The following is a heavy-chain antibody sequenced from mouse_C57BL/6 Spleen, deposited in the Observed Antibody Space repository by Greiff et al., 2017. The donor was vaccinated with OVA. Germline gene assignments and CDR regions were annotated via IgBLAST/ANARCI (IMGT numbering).Heavy chain of an antibody. J-gene: IGHJ3*01. Sequence: EVKLQESGGGLVQPGGSMKLSCVASGFPFSNYWMNWVRQSPEKGLEWVAQIRLKSDNYATHYAESVKGRFTISRDDSKSSVYLQMNNLRAEDTRIYYCTNYYGSSPFAYWGQGTLVTVSA. CDR2: IRLKSDNYAT. CDR3: TNYYGSSPFAY. V-gene: IGHV6-3*01. CDR1: GFPFSNYW. D-gene: IGHD1-1*01.